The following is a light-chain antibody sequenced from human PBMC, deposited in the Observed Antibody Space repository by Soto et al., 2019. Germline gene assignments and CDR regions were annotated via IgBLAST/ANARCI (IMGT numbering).Light chain of an antibody. CDR2: GAS. Sequence: EIVMTHSKATLSVSPGERATLSCSASQSVSSNLAWYQQKPGQAPRLLIYGASTRATGIPARFSGSGSGTEFTLTISSLQSGDFAVYYCQQYNNWPRTFGQGTKVDVK. J-gene: IGKJ1*01. CDR3: QQYNNWPRT. V-gene: IGKV3-15*01. CDR1: QSVSSN.